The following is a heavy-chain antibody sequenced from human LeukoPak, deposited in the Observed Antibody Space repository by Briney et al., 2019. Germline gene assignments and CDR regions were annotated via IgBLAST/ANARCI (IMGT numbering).Heavy chain of an antibody. D-gene: IGHD1-26*01. Sequence: SKTLSLTCTVSGGSISSSSYYWGWIRQPPGKGLEWIGSIYYSGSTYYNPSLKSRVTISVDTSKNQFSLKLSSVTAADTAVYYCARLPSVGATDWFDPWGQGTLVTVSS. CDR2: IYYSGST. J-gene: IGHJ5*02. CDR1: GGSISSSSYY. CDR3: ARLPSVGATDWFDP. V-gene: IGHV4-39*07.